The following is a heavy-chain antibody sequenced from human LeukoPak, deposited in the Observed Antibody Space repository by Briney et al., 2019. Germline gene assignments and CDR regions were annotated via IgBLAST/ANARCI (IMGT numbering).Heavy chain of an antibody. CDR2: ISSSGSTI. J-gene: IGHJ4*02. D-gene: IGHD3-3*01. CDR3: ARAISYDFWSGYYHAPGY. Sequence: GGSLRLSCAASGFTFSDYYMSWIRQAPGKGLEWVSYISSSGSTIYYADSVKGRFTISRGNAKNSLYLQMNSLRAEDTAVYYCARAISYDFWSGYYHAPGYWGQGTVVTVSS. CDR1: GFTFSDYY. V-gene: IGHV3-11*01.